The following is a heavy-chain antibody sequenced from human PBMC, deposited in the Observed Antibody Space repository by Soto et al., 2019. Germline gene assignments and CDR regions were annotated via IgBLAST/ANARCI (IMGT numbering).Heavy chain of an antibody. D-gene: IGHD3-22*01. Sequence: TGGSLRLSCAASGFTFSSYAMSWVRQAPGKGLESVGFIRSKTNGGTTEYAASVKGRFTISRDDSRSIAYLQMNSLKTDDTAVYYCSLDTSGYNYYFDYWGQGTLVPSPQ. J-gene: IGHJ4*02. CDR2: IRSKTNGGTT. CDR1: GFTFSSYA. CDR3: SLDTSGYNYYFDY. V-gene: IGHV3-49*04.